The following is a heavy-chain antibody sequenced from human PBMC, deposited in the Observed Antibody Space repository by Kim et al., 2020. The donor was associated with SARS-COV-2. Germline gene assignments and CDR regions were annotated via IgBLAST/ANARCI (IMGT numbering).Heavy chain of an antibody. D-gene: IGHD3-3*01. CDR1: GFTFSDYY. Sequence: GGSLRLSCAASGFTFSDYYMSWIRQAPGKGLEWVSYISSSGSTIYYADSVKGRFTISRDNAKNSLYLQMNSLRAEDTAVYYCARDDDFWSGYYNDYYYGMDVWGQGTTVTVSS. CDR3: ARDDDFWSGYYNDYYYGMDV. CDR2: ISSSGSTI. V-gene: IGHV3-11*01. J-gene: IGHJ6*02.